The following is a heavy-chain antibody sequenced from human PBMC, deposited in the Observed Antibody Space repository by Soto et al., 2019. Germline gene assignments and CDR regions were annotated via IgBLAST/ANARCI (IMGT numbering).Heavy chain of an antibody. CDR2: IYHSGST. Sequence: PSETLSLTCAVSGGSISSSNWWSWVRQPPGKGLEWIGEIYHSGSTNYNPSLKSRLTITKDTSKNQVVLTMTNMDPVDTATYYCAHSLVAAGIWFDPWGQGTLVTVSS. V-gene: IGHV4-4*02. CDR3: AHSLVAAGIWFDP. CDR1: GGSISSSNW. J-gene: IGHJ5*02. D-gene: IGHD6-13*01.